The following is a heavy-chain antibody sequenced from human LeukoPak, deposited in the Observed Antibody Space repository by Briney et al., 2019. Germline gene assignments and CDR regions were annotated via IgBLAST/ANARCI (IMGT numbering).Heavy chain of an antibody. CDR3: AKVPSENYYYYMDV. V-gene: IGHV3-23*01. Sequence: GGSLKLACAASGFTVSSNYMSWVRQAPGKGLEWVSSIRGSGGSTFYADSVKGRFTISRDNSRNTLYLQMNSLRAEDTAVYYCAKVPSENYYYYMDVWGKGTTVTISS. J-gene: IGHJ6*03. CDR2: IRGSGGST. CDR1: GFTVSSNY.